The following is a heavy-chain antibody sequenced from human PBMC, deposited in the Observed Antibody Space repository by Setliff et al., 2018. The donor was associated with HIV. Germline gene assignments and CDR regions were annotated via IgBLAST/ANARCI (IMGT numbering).Heavy chain of an antibody. CDR1: GGTFSSFA. Sequence: ASVKVSCKASGGTFSSFAFNWVRQAPGQGLEWMGDIIPTFGPVHYAQKFQGRVPITADDSTRTVYMELSSLRSEDTALYYCARDYVLRGTSLGYWGQGTLVTVSS. CDR3: ARDYVLRGTSLGY. J-gene: IGHJ4*02. CDR2: IIPTFGPV. D-gene: IGHD3-16*01. V-gene: IGHV1-69*13.